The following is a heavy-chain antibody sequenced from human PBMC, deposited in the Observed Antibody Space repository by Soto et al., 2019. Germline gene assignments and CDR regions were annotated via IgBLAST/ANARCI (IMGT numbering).Heavy chain of an antibody. Sequence: GGSLRLSCAASGFTFSSYAMSWVRQAPGKGLEWVSAISGSGGSTYYADSVKGRFTISRDNSKNTLYLQMNSLRAEDTAVYYCAKRVRGDYSNHWFDPWGQGTLVTVSS. V-gene: IGHV3-23*01. CDR1: GFTFSSYA. CDR2: ISGSGGST. CDR3: AKRVRGDYSNHWFDP. D-gene: IGHD4-4*01. J-gene: IGHJ5*02.